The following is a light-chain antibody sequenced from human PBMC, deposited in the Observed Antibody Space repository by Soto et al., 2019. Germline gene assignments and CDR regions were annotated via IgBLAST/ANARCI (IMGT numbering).Light chain of an antibody. CDR1: QSVSTN. V-gene: IGKV3-15*01. Sequence: EIVMTQSPATLSVSPGERATLSCRASQSVSTNLAWYQQKPGQAPRLLIYGASTRATGFPARFSGSGSGTELTLTISSLQSEDSAVYHCQQYGTGPPWTFGQGTKV. CDR2: GAS. CDR3: QQYGTGPPWT. J-gene: IGKJ1*01.